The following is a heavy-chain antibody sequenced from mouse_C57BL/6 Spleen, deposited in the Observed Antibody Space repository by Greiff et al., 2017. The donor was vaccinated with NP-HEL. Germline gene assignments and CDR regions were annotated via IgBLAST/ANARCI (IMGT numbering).Heavy chain of an antibody. CDR3: ARWGTTVVEGFDY. D-gene: IGHD1-1*01. CDR2: IYPRSGNT. J-gene: IGHJ2*01. V-gene: IGHV1-81*01. Sequence: VMLVESGAELARPGASVKLSCKASGYTFTSYGISWVKQRTGQGLEWIGEIYPRSGNTYYNEKFKGKATLTADKSSSTAYMELRSLTSEDSAVYFCARWGTTVVEGFDYWGQGTTLTVSS. CDR1: GYTFTSYG.